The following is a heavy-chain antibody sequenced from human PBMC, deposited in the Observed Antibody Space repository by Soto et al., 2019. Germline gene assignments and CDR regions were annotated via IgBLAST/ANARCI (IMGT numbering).Heavy chain of an antibody. D-gene: IGHD3-9*01. CDR1: GFTFSSYS. Sequence: GGSLRLSCAASGFTFSSYSMNWVRQAPGKGLEWVSYISSSSSTIYYADSVKGRFTISRDNAKNSLYLQMNSLRAEDTAVYYCARGRREITYYDILTGSESVDYWGQGTLVTVSS. CDR2: ISSSSSTI. V-gene: IGHV3-48*01. CDR3: ARGRREITYYDILTGSESVDY. J-gene: IGHJ4*02.